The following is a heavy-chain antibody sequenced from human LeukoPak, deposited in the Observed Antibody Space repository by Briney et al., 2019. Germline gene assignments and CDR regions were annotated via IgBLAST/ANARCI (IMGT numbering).Heavy chain of an antibody. D-gene: IGHD6-13*01. CDR1: GFTFSTYD. CDR2: IGGSGGRT. J-gene: IGHJ4*02. Sequence: GGSLRLSCAASGFTFSTYDMSWVRQAPGKGLEWVSTIGGSGGRTYYADSVKGRFTISRDNSKNTLYLQMNSLRAEDTAVYYCAKDHAASHYYSYYWGQGTLVTVSS. CDR3: AKDHAASHYYSYY. V-gene: IGHV3-23*01.